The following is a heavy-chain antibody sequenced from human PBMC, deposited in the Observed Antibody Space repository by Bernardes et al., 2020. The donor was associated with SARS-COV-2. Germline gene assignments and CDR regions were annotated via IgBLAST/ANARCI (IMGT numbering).Heavy chain of an antibody. CDR1: GFTFSSYA. CDR2: ISGSGGST. V-gene: IGHV3-23*01. J-gene: IGHJ4*02. D-gene: IGHD3-22*01. CDR3: AKGPATMIVVRPWYFDY. Sequence: GGSLRLSRAASGFTFSSYAMSWVRQAPGKGLEWVSAISGSGGSTYYADSVKGRFTISRDNSKNTLYLQMNSLRAEDTAVYYCAKGPATMIVVRPWYFDYWGQGTLV.